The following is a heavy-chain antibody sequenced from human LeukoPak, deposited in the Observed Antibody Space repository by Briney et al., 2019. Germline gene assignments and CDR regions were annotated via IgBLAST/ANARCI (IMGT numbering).Heavy chain of an antibody. D-gene: IGHD3-16*01. CDR2: IYYSGTT. CDR3: ARYLRQPGTFYLDH. J-gene: IGHJ4*02. CDR1: GASISSDY. Sequence: SETLSLTCTVSGASISSDYWTWIRQPPGMGLEWIGYIYYSGTTNYNPSLKSRVTMSVDTSRNQFSLELPSVTAVDSAVYYCARYLRQPGTFYLDHWGQGTLVTVSS. V-gene: IGHV4-59*13.